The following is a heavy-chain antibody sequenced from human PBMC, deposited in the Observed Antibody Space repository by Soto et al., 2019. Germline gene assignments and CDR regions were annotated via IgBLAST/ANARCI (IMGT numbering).Heavy chain of an antibody. CDR2: ISQSGNT. Sequence: SETLSLTCSIYSGSLSGYYWSWIRQPPGKGLEWIGEISQSGNTNYSPPLKSRVSISIDTSKKQFSLNLASVSAADTAVYYCARAPKVSGSSQTRPDFCGQGTLVTVSS. D-gene: IGHD6-6*01. CDR1: SGSLSGYY. V-gene: IGHV4-34*01. CDR3: ARAPKVSGSSQTRPDF. J-gene: IGHJ4*02.